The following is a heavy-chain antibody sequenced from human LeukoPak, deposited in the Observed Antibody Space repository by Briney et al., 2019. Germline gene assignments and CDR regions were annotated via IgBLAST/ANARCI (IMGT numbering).Heavy chain of an antibody. CDR2: INHSGST. CDR3: ARALSGSYYRV. Sequence: PSETLSLTCAVYGGSFSGYYWSWIRQPLGKGLEWIGEINHSGSTNYNPSLKSRVTISVDTSKNQFSLKLSSVTAADTAVYYCARALSGSYYRVWGQGTLVTVSS. V-gene: IGHV4-34*01. D-gene: IGHD1-26*01. CDR1: GGSFSGYY. J-gene: IGHJ4*02.